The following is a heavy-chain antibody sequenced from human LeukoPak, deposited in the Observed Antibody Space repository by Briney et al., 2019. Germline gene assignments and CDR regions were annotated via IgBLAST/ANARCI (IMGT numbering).Heavy chain of an antibody. V-gene: IGHV3-30*02. CDR3: AKTGYCSSTSCRPYYYYYMDV. CDR1: GFTFSSYG. J-gene: IGHJ6*03. D-gene: IGHD2-2*01. Sequence: GGSLRLSCAAPGFTFSSYGMHWVRQAPGKGLEWVAFIRYDGSNKYYADSVKGRFTISRDNSKNTLYLQMNSLRAEYTAVYYCAKTGYCSSTSCRPYYYYYMDVWGKGTTVTVSS. CDR2: IRYDGSNK.